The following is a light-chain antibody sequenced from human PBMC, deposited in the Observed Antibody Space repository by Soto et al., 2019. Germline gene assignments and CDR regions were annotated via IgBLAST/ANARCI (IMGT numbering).Light chain of an antibody. CDR1: QSVSSY. V-gene: IGKV3-11*01. J-gene: IGKJ4*01. CDR2: DSS. CDR3: QQRSVWPLT. Sequence: EIVLTQFPATLSLSPGDGATLSCRASQSVSSYLAWYQQKRGQAPRLLIYDSSNRATGIPARFSGSGSGTDFSLIISSLEPEDFAIYYCQQRSVWPLTFGGGTK.